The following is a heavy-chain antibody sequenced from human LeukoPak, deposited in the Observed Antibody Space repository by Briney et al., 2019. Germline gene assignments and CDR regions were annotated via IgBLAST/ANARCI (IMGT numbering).Heavy chain of an antibody. CDR1: GYISTSNW. V-gene: IGHV5-51*01. Sequence: GESLKISCRGSGYISTSNWIGWGRQMPGKGLEWRGIIYPGDSDTRYSPSFQGQVTISADKSISTSYLQWSSLKASDTAMYYCARHVYYDSSEHPDYWGQGTLVTVSS. CDR3: ARHVYYDSSEHPDY. J-gene: IGHJ4*02. CDR2: IYPGDSDT. D-gene: IGHD3-22*01.